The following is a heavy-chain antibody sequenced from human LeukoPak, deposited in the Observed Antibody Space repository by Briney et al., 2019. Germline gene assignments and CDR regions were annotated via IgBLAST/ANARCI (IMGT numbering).Heavy chain of an antibody. CDR1: GLTTYW. Sequence: GESLKISCKGSGLTTYWIGWVRQLPGKGLEWMGIIYPGYSDTRYSPSFQGQVTISADKSISTAYLQWSSLKASDTAMYYCARLSGSGSYYPYYYYYGMDVWGQGTTVTVSS. V-gene: IGHV5-51*01. CDR2: IYPGYSDT. CDR3: ARLSGSGSYYPYYYYYGMDV. J-gene: IGHJ6*02. D-gene: IGHD3-10*01.